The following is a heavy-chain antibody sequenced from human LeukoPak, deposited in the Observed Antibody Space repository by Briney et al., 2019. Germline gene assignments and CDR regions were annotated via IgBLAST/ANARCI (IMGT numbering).Heavy chain of an antibody. V-gene: IGHV3-30*18. CDR3: AKDRGLLWFGELSY. D-gene: IGHD3-10*01. CDR2: ISYDGSNK. J-gene: IGHJ4*02. Sequence: GGSLRLSCAASGFTFSSYGMHWVRQAPGKGLEWVAVISYDGSNKYYADSVKGRFTISRDNSKNTLYMQMNSLRAEDTAVYYCAKDRGLLWFGELSYWGQGTLVTVSS. CDR1: GFTFSSYG.